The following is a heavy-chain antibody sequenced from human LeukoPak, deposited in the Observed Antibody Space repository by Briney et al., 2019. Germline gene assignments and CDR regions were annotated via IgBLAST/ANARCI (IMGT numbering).Heavy chain of an antibody. Sequence: GGSLRLSCAASGFTFSSYAMSWVRQAPGKGLEWVSAISGSGGSTYYADSVKGRFTISRDNSKNTLYLQMNSLRAEDTAVYYCAKGERIVVVPAALDYWGQGTLVTVSS. J-gene: IGHJ4*02. CDR3: AKGERIVVVPAALDY. D-gene: IGHD2-2*01. CDR1: GFTFSSYA. CDR2: ISGSGGST. V-gene: IGHV3-23*01.